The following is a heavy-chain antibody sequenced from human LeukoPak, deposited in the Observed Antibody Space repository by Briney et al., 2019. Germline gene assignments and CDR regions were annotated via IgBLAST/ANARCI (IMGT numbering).Heavy chain of an antibody. Sequence: GASAKVSCKASGYTFTGYYMHWVRQAPGQGLEWMGWINPNSGGTNYAQKFQGRVAMTRDTSISTAYMELSRLRSDDTAVYYCARVAGRLGSGSYYINDYWGQGTLVTVSS. J-gene: IGHJ4*02. CDR2: INPNSGGT. V-gene: IGHV1-2*02. CDR1: GYTFTGYY. D-gene: IGHD3-10*01. CDR3: ARVAGRLGSGSYYINDY.